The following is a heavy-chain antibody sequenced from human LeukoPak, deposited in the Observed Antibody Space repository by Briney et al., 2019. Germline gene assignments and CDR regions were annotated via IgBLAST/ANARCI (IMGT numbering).Heavy chain of an antibody. CDR1: GGSISSGGYS. V-gene: IGHV4-30-2*01. CDR3: ATGIREGWFDP. Sequence: SQTLSLTCAVSGGSISSGGYSCSWIRQPPGKGLEWIGYIYHSGSTYYNPSLKSRVTISVDRSQNQFSLKLSSVTAADTDVYYCATGIREGWFDPWGQGTLVTVSS. CDR2: IYHSGST. D-gene: IGHD1-26*01. J-gene: IGHJ5*02.